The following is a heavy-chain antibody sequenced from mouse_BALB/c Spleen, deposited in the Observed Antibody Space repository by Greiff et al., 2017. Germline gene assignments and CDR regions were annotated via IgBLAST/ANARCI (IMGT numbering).Heavy chain of an antibody. CDR2: IWWNDDK. J-gene: IGHJ3*01. D-gene: IGHD2-2*01. Sequence: QVTLNESGPGILQPSQTLSLTCSFSGFSLSTSGMSVGWLRQPSGMGLEWLAHIWWNDDKYYNPALKSRLTISKDTSNNQVFLKIASVVTADTAKYYCARIEEGAYGYDAGFAYWGQGTLVTVSA. CDR3: ARIEEGAYGYDAGFAY. V-gene: IGHV8-8*01. CDR1: GFSLSTSGMS.